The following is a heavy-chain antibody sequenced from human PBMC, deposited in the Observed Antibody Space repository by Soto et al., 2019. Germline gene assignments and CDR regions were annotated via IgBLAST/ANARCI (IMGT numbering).Heavy chain of an antibody. CDR1: GFTFSSYP. D-gene: IGHD2-8*02. CDR3: AKEGGVRVYGPSDY. CDR2: ISGSGGST. J-gene: IGHJ4*02. V-gene: IGHV3-23*01. Sequence: PGGSLRLSCAASGFTFSSYPMSWVRQAPGKGLEWVSAISGSGGSTYYADSVKGRFTISRDNSKNMLYLQMNSLRAEDTAVYYCAKEGGVRVYGPSDYWGQGTLVTVSS.